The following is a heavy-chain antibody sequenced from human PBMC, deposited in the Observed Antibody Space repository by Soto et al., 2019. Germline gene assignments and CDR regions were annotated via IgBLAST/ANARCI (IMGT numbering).Heavy chain of an antibody. V-gene: IGHV3-21*01. Sequence: GGSLILSCAASGFTFRSYSMNWVRQAPGKGLEWVSSISGTSIYIYYTDSVKGRFTISRDNAENSLFLEMNNLRVEDTAIYYCVRWDLPLAGKSLYYFDLWGQGTLVTVSS. CDR2: ISGTSIYI. CDR1: GFTFRSYS. CDR3: VRWDLPLAGKSLYYFDL. D-gene: IGHD6-19*01. J-gene: IGHJ4*03.